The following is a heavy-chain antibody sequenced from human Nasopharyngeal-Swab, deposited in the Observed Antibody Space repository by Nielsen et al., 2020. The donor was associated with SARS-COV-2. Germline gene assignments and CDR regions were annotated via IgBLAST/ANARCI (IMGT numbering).Heavy chain of an antibody. Sequence: SLKISCAASGFTFDAYAMHWVRQAPGKGLEWVSGISWNSVRIGYAASVKGRFTISRDNSKNTVNLQMNSLRVEDTAIYYCAKDRDSGDDSDDYYHYYGMDVWGQGTTVTVFS. CDR2: ISWNSVRI. V-gene: IGHV3-9*01. CDR1: GFTFDAYA. J-gene: IGHJ6*02. CDR3: AKDRDSGDDSDDYYHYYGMDV. D-gene: IGHD5-12*01.